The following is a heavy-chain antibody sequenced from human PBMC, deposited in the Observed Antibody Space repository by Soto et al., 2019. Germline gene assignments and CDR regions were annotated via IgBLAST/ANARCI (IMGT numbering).Heavy chain of an antibody. V-gene: IGHV3-30-3*01. Sequence: PGGSLRLSCAASGFTFSSYAMHWVRQAPGKGLEWVAVISYDGSNKYYADSVKGRFTISRDNSKNTLYLQMNSLRAEDTAVYYCARDFRGPGGYYYGIDVWGQGTTVTVSS. CDR3: ARDFRGPGGYYYGIDV. J-gene: IGHJ6*02. CDR1: GFTFSSYA. CDR2: ISYDGSNK. D-gene: IGHD1-1*01.